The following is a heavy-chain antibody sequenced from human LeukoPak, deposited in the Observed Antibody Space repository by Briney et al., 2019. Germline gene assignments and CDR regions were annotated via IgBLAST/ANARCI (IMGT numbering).Heavy chain of an antibody. CDR1: GFTFSSYA. Sequence: GGSLRLSCTASGFTFSSYAMTWVRQAPGKGLEWVSAISGNGVTTYYADSVKGRFSISRDNSKNTLYLQTNSLRAEDTAVYYCARGKIVVVLAAMSAGHYYGMDVWGQGTTVTVSS. CDR3: ARGKIVVVLAAMSAGHYYGMDV. J-gene: IGHJ6*02. V-gene: IGHV3-23*01. D-gene: IGHD2-2*01. CDR2: ISGNGVTT.